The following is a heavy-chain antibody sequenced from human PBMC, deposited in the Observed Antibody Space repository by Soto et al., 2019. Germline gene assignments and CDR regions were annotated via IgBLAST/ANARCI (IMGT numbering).Heavy chain of an antibody. Sequence: PSETLSLTCTVSGGSISSSSYYWGWIRQPPGKGLEWIGSIYYSGSTNYNPSLKSRVTISVDTSKNQFSLRLSSVTAADTAVYYCARHRYYPDWFDPWGQGTLVTVSS. J-gene: IGHJ5*02. CDR2: IYYSGST. CDR1: GGSISSSSYY. D-gene: IGHD3-10*01. CDR3: ARHRYYPDWFDP. V-gene: IGHV4-39*01.